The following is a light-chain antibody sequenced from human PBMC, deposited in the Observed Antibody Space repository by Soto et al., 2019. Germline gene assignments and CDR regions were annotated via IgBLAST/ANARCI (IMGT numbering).Light chain of an antibody. CDR2: AAS. J-gene: IGKJ5*01. CDR3: QQLFDSPIT. Sequence: DIQLTQSPSFLSPSIGEIVTITCRASQVISTSLAWYQVKPGKAPKLLIYAASTLESGVPSRFSATVSGTEFSLTITSLQPEDFATYYCQQLFDSPITVGQGTRWRL. CDR1: QVISTS. V-gene: IGKV1-9*01.